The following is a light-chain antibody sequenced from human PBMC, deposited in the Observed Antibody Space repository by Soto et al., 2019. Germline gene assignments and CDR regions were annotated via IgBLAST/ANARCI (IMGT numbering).Light chain of an antibody. V-gene: IGKV1-39*01. CDR2: AAS. Sequence: DIQMTQSPSSLSASVGDRVTITCRASQSISTLLNWYQQKPGKAPKVLIYAASSLYSGVPSRFSGGGSWTDFTLTISSLQPEDFATYYCQQSYSTPRTFGQGTKLEIK. CDR1: QSISTL. J-gene: IGKJ2*01. CDR3: QQSYSTPRT.